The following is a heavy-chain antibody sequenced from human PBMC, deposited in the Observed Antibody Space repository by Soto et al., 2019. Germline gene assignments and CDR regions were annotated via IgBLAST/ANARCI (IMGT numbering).Heavy chain of an antibody. CDR2: FIPILGIA. CDR1: GGTFSSYT. CDR3: ARPKCTMVRGAAERDY. V-gene: IGHV1-69*02. J-gene: IGHJ4*02. D-gene: IGHD3-10*01. Sequence: QVQLVQSGAEVKKPGSSVKFSCKASGGTFSSYTISWVRQAPGQGLERMGRFIPILGIATYAQQFQGRVTSTEDKSSSTAYKDVSILSSEVTAVDCCARPKCTMVRGAAERDYGGQGTLIVVSS.